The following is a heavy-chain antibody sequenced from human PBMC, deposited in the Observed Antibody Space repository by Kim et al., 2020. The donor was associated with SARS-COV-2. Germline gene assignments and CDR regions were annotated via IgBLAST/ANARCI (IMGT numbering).Heavy chain of an antibody. D-gene: IGHD2-2*01. CDR3: ARATHCSSTSCRRFYVGWFDP. CDR1: GGSISSYY. CDR2: IYYSGST. J-gene: IGHJ5*02. V-gene: IGHV4-59*01. Sequence: SETLSLTCTVSGGSISSYYWSWIRQPPGKGLEWIGYIYYSGSTNYNPSLKSRVTISVDTSKNQFSLKLSSVTAADTAVYYCARATHCSSTSCRRFYVGWFDPWGQGTLVTVSS.